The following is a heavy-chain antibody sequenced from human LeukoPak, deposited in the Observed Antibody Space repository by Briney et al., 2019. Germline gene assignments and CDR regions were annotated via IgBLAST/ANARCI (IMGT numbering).Heavy chain of an antibody. D-gene: IGHD6-19*01. CDR1: GFTFSSYW. CDR2: IKQDGSEK. CDR3: ARSQWLADRYFVY. Sequence: GGSLRLSCAASGFTFSSYWMSWVRQAPGKGLEWVANIKQDGSEKYYVDSVKGRFTISRDNAKNSLYLQMNSLRAEDTAVYYCARSQWLADRYFVYWGQGTLVTVSS. J-gene: IGHJ4*02. V-gene: IGHV3-7*03.